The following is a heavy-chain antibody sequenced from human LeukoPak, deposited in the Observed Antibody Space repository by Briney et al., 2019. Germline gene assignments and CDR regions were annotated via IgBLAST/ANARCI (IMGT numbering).Heavy chain of an antibody. D-gene: IGHD3-3*01. CDR2: ICSSSSYI. J-gene: IGHJ4*02. V-gene: IGHV3-21*01. CDR3: ARDRRHRTIFGVGKGNYGY. CDR1: GFTFSSYS. Sequence: PGGSLRLSCAASGFTFSSYSMNWVRQAPGKGLEWVSSICSSSSYIYYADSVKGRFTISRDNAKNSLYLQMNSLRAEDTAVYYCARDRRHRTIFGVGKGNYGYWGQGTLVTVSS.